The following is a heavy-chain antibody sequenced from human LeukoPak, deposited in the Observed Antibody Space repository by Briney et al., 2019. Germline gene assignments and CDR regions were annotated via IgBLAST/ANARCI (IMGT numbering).Heavy chain of an antibody. V-gene: IGHV3-21*01. CDR3: ARESDYGDYVGY. CDR2: ISSSSSYI. D-gene: IGHD4-17*01. Sequence: GGSLRLSCAASGFTFSSYSMNWVRQAPGKGLEWVSSISSSSSYIYYADSVKGRFTISRDNAKNSLYLQMNSPRAEDTAVYYCARESDYGDYVGYWGQGTLVTVSS. J-gene: IGHJ4*02. CDR1: GFTFSSYS.